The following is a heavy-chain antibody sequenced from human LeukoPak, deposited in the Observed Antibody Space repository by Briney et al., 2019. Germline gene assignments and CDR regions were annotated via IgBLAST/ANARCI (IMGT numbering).Heavy chain of an antibody. CDR2: IYPGGSET. Sequence: KPGESLKISCKGLGYDFSTYWNAWMRQRPGKGLEWMGIIYPGGSETRYDPSFQGQVTISADRSTSTAYLQWSSLRASDTAMYYCARASRDGYNQNFDHWGQGTLVTVSS. V-gene: IGHV5-51*01. D-gene: IGHD5-24*01. J-gene: IGHJ4*02. CDR1: GYDFSTYW. CDR3: ARASRDGYNQNFDH.